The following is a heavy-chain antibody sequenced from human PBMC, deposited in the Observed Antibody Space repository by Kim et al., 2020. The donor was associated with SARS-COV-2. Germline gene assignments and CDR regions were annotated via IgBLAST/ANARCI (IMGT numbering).Heavy chain of an antibody. CDR3: ARGRVAGRILLDY. J-gene: IGHJ4*02. D-gene: IGHD6-19*01. V-gene: IGHV1-46*01. Sequence: YAQKFQGRATMTRDTSTSTVYMELSSLRSEDTAVYYCARGRVAGRILLDYWGQGTLVTVSS.